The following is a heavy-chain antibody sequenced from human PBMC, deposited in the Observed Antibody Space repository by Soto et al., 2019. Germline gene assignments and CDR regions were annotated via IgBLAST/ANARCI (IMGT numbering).Heavy chain of an antibody. J-gene: IGHJ4*02. D-gene: IGHD1-26*01. V-gene: IGHV1-18*04. CDR2: ISPYNGNT. CDR1: GFTFIRYC. Sequence: ASVKGSFKSAGFTFIRYCITWVRQAPGQGLEWMGWISPYNGNTNYAQKVQGRVTMTTDTSTSTAYMELRSLRSDDTAVYYCARGPVGLDYWGQGTLVTVSS. CDR3: ARGPVGLDY.